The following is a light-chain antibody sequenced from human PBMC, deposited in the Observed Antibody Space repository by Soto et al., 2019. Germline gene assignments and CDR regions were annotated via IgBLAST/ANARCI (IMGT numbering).Light chain of an antibody. CDR3: QQYATSWT. V-gene: IGKV3-20*01. CDR1: QSVSSNY. CDR2: GTS. J-gene: IGKJ1*01. Sequence: IVLTQSPGTLSLSPGERATLSCRASQSVSSNYLAWYQQRPGQAPRLLIYGTSSRATGIPDWFSGSGSGTDFTLTISRLEPEDFAVYYCQQYATSWTFGQGTKVDIK.